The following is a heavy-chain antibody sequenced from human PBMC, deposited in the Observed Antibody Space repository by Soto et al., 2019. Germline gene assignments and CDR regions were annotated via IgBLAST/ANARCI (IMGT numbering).Heavy chain of an antibody. V-gene: IGHV1-18*01. CDR1: GYTFTSYV. CDR3: ARVVATVAGPYGMDV. Sequence: QVQLVQSGAEVKKPGASVKVSCRASGYTFTSYVISGVRQAAAQGREGMGWISAYNGNTNFAQKLQGRVTMTTDTSTSTAYMELRSLISDDTAVYYCARVVATVAGPYGMDVWGQGTTVTV. CDR2: ISAYNGNT. D-gene: IGHD6-19*01. J-gene: IGHJ6*02.